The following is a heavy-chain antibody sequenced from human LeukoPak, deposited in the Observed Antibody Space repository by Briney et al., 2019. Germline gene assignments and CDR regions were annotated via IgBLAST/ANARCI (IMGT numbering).Heavy chain of an antibody. CDR2: ARDKAKGYTT. Sequence: GGSLRLSCAASGFTFSDHYMDWVRQAPGKGLEWVGRARDKAKGYTTEYAASVKGRFTVSRDDSKNSLYLQMNSLKTEDTAVYYCARAGRSSSFQDVLDVWGKGTT. CDR1: GFTFSDHY. V-gene: IGHV3-72*01. D-gene: IGHD6-13*01. J-gene: IGHJ6*01. CDR3: ARAGRSSSFQDVLDV.